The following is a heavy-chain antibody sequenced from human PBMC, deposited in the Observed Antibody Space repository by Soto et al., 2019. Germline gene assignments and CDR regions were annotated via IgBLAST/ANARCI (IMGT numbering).Heavy chain of an antibody. CDR1: GFTVSSNY. V-gene: IGHV3-66*01. J-gene: IGHJ6*02. Sequence: PGGSLRLSCAASGFTVSSNYMSWVRQAPGKGLEWVSVIYSGGSTYYADSVKGRFTISRDNSKNTLYLQMNSLRAEDKAVYYCARDGRFLEWSRMDVWGQGTTVTVSS. D-gene: IGHD3-3*01. CDR2: IYSGGST. CDR3: ARDGRFLEWSRMDV.